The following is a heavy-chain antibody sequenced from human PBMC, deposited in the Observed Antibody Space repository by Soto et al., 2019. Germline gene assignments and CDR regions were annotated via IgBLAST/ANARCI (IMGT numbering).Heavy chain of an antibody. V-gene: IGHV4-34*01. CDR1: GGSFSGHF. CDR2: INHSGST. J-gene: IGHJ4*02. D-gene: IGHD2-21*01. Sequence: QVQLQQWGAGLLKPSEPLSLTCAVYGGSFSGHFWSWIHQPPGKGLEWIGEINHSGSTNFNPSLKSRVTISVDTSKNQFSLKVNSLTAADTAVYYCARGISLIVEVQRDAPDKYYFDSWGQGTVVTVSS. CDR3: ARGISLIVEVQRDAPDKYYFDS.